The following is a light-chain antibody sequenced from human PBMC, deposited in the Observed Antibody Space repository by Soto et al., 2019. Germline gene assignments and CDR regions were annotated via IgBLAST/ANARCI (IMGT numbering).Light chain of an antibody. CDR2: AAS. J-gene: IGKJ1*01. V-gene: IGKV3-15*01. CDR1: QSVSTN. Sequence: EIVMTQSPATLSVSPGERATLSCRASQSVSTNLAWYQQKPGQAPRLLIYAASTRATGIPARFSGSGSGTEFTITISSLQSEDFAVYYCQQYKNWPPCTFGQGTKVEIK. CDR3: QQYKNWPPCT.